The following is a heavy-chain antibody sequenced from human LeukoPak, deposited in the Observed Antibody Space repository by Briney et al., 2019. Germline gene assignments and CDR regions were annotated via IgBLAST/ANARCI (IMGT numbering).Heavy chain of an antibody. D-gene: IGHD2-2*01. Sequence: ASVKVSCKASGYSFTSDDINWVRQATGQGLEWMGWMNPNSGNTGYAQKFQGRVTMTRSTSINTAYMELSSLRSEDTAVYYCARDVSSTSSWWFDPWGQGTLVIVSS. CDR2: MNPNSGNT. CDR3: ARDVSSTSSWWFDP. V-gene: IGHV1-8*01. J-gene: IGHJ5*02. CDR1: GYSFTSDD.